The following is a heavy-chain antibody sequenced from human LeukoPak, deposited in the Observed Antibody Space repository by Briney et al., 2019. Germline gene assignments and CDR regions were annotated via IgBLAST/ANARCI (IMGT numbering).Heavy chain of an antibody. J-gene: IGHJ4*02. D-gene: IGHD3-16*01. CDR3: ATDHQLLGGLDY. Sequence: ASVKVSCKVSGYTLTELSMHRVRQAPGNGLKAMGGFDPENGETIYAQTFQGRVTMTEDTSTDTAYMELSSLRSEDTAVYYCATDHQLLGGLDYWGQGALVTVSS. V-gene: IGHV1-24*01. CDR1: GYTLTELS. CDR2: FDPENGET.